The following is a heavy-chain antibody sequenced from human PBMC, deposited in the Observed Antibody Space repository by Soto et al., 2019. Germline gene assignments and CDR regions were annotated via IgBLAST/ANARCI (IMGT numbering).Heavy chain of an antibody. V-gene: IGHV3-74*01. Sequence: TGGSLRLSCAASGFSLSDHCLHWVRQAPGKGLVWLSSICHDGSIIFYADSVKGRFTISRDNAKNSLYLQMNSLRAEDTAVYYCARNEVVRGVISPYWGQGTLVTVS. D-gene: IGHD3-10*01. CDR2: ICHDGSII. J-gene: IGHJ4*02. CDR1: GFSLSDHC. CDR3: ARNEVVRGVISPY.